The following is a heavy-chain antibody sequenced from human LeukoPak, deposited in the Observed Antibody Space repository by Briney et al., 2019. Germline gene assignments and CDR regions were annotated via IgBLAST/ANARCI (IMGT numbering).Heavy chain of an antibody. J-gene: IGHJ4*02. Sequence: KPSETLSLTCAVYGGSFSGYYWSWIRQPPGKGLEWIGEINHSGSTNYNPSLKSRVTISVDTSKNQFSLKLSSVTAADTAVYYCAREYVRGYSYYFDYWGQGTLVTVSS. CDR3: AREYVRGYSYYFDY. D-gene: IGHD5-18*01. CDR2: INHSGST. V-gene: IGHV4-34*01. CDR1: GGSFSGYY.